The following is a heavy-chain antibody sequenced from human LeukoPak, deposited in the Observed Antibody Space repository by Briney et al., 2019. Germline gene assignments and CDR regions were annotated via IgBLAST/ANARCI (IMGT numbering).Heavy chain of an antibody. Sequence: GASVKVSCKTSGGTFSSYVISWVRQAPGQGLEWMGASIHMFGTAKYAQKFQGRVTITADDSTSAAYMELSSLRSEDTAVYYCARTPLGDGYKGWFDPWGQGTLVTVSS. D-gene: IGHD5-24*01. J-gene: IGHJ5*02. CDR2: SIHMFGTA. CDR3: ARTPLGDGYKGWFDP. CDR1: GGTFSSYV. V-gene: IGHV1-69*01.